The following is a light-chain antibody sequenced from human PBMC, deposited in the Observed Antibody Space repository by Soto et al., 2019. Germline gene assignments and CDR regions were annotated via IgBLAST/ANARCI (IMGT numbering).Light chain of an antibody. CDR1: QSVSSSY. CDR3: QQYGSSRT. Sequence: EIVLTQSPGTVSLSPGERATLSCRASQSVSSSYLAWYQQKPGQAPRLLIYGASSRAPGIPDRFSGSGSGTDFTLTICRLEPEDFAVYYCQQYGSSRTFGQGTKV. J-gene: IGKJ1*01. CDR2: GAS. V-gene: IGKV3-20*01.